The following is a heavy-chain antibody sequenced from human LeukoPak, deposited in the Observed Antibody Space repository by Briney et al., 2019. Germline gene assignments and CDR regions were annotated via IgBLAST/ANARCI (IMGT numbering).Heavy chain of an antibody. CDR2: IYTSGST. J-gene: IGHJ4*02. V-gene: IGHV4-61*02. D-gene: IGHD5-18*01. CDR1: GVSINSSSYY. Sequence: NASETLSLTCTVSGVSINSSSYYWSWIRQPAGKGLEWIGRIYTSGSTNYNPSLKSRVTISIDTSKNQFSLKLSSLTAADTAVYYCARMDRYNYAYDYWGQGTLVTVSS. CDR3: ARMDRYNYAYDY.